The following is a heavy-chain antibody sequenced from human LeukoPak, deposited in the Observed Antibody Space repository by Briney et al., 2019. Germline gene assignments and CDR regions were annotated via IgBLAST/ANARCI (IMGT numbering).Heavy chain of an antibody. CDR2: IIPIFGTA. CDR1: GGTFSSYA. Sequence: EASVKVSCKASGGTFSSYAISWVRQAPGQGLEWMGGIIPIFGTANYAQKFQGRVTITADESTSTAYMELSSLRSEDTAVYYCAREARDYGAYYYYGMDVWGQGITVTVSS. J-gene: IGHJ6*02. V-gene: IGHV1-69*01. CDR3: AREARDYGAYYYYGMDV. D-gene: IGHD4-17*01.